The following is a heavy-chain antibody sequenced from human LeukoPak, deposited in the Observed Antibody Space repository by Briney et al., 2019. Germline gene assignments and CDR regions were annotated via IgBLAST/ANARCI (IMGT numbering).Heavy chain of an antibody. D-gene: IGHD3-22*01. CDR2: INHSGST. CDR1: GGSISNSNYY. CDR3: ARGLAYYDSSGYHTRFDY. Sequence: SETLSLTCTVSGGSISNSNYYWSWIRQPPGKGLEWIGEINHSGSTNYNPSLKSRVTISVDTSKNQFSLKLSSVTAADTAVYYCARGLAYYDSSGYHTRFDYWGQGTLVTVSS. J-gene: IGHJ4*02. V-gene: IGHV4-39*07.